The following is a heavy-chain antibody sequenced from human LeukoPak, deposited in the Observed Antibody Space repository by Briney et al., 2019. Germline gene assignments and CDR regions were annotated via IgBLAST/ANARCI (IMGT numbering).Heavy chain of an antibody. D-gene: IGHD6-13*01. V-gene: IGHV1-69*01. J-gene: IGHJ4*02. CDR1: GGTFSSYA. Sequence: SVNVSCKASGGTFSSYAISWVRQAPGQGLEWMGGIIPIFGTANYAQKFQGRVTITADESTSTAYMELSSLRSEDTAVYYCARGLAAAGCNGGYWGQGTLVTVSS. CDR2: IIPIFGTA. CDR3: ARGLAAAGCNGGY.